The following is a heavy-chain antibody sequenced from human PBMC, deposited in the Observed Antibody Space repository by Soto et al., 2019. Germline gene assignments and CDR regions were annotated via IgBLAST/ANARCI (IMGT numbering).Heavy chain of an antibody. CDR1: GGSISSSSYY. J-gene: IGHJ6*03. V-gene: IGHV4-39*01. D-gene: IGHD3-3*01. Sequence: SETLSLTCTVSGGSISSSSYYWGWIRQPPGKGLEWIGSIYYSGSTYYNPSLKSRVTISVDTSKNQFSLKLSSVTAADTAVYYCARHEGDYDFGPGVGMDVWGKGTTVTVSS. CDR3: ARHEGDYDFGPGVGMDV. CDR2: IYYSGST.